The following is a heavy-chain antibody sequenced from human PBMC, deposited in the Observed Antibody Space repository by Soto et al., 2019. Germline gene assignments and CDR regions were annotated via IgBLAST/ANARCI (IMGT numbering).Heavy chain of an antibody. CDR3: AKDPSSGYYHDY. D-gene: IGHD3-22*01. V-gene: IGHV3-30*18. Sequence: GGSLRLSCAASGFTFSSYGMHWVRQAPGKGLEWVAVISYDGSNKYYADSVKGRFTISRDNSKNTLYLQMNSLRAEDTAVYYCAKDPSSGYYHDYWGQGTLVTVYS. J-gene: IGHJ4*02. CDR1: GFTFSSYG. CDR2: ISYDGSNK.